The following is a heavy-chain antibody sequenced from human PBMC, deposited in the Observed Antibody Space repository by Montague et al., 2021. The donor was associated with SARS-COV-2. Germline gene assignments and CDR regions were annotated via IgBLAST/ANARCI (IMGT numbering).Heavy chain of an antibody. CDR1: SGSISSHS. Sequence: SETLSLTCTVSSGSISSHSWSWIRQPPGKRLEWIGYVNHSGCTTYNPSLKSRVNISLDTSKNQFSLRMNSVTAADTAVYYCARAVTSAIDAFDPWGQGTMVTVSS. CDR3: ARAVTSAIDAFDP. CDR2: VNHSGCT. J-gene: IGHJ5*02. D-gene: IGHD2-21*02. V-gene: IGHV4-59*11.